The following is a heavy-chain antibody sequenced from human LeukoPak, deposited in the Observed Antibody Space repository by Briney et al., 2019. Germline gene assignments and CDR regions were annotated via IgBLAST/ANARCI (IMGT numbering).Heavy chain of an antibody. Sequence: SVKVSCKASGGTFSSYAISWVRQAPGQGLEWMGWIIPIFGTANYAQKFQGRVTITADESTGTAYMELSILRSEDTAVYYCARGQDIVVVPAALEYWGQGTLVTVSS. V-gene: IGHV1-69*01. D-gene: IGHD2-2*01. J-gene: IGHJ4*02. CDR2: IIPIFGTA. CDR1: GGTFSSYA. CDR3: ARGQDIVVVPAALEY.